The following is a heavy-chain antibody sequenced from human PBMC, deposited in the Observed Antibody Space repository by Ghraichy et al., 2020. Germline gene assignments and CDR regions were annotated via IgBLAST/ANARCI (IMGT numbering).Heavy chain of an antibody. D-gene: IGHD6-6*01. CDR2: IYYSGST. J-gene: IGHJ4*02. CDR1: GGSISSSSYY. V-gene: IGHV4-39*01. CDR3: ARNLGSIAARSFDY. Sequence: SETLSLTCTVSGGSISSSSYYWGWIRQPPGKGLEWIGSIYYSGSTYYNPSLKSRVTISVDTSKNQFSLKLSSVTAADTAVYYCARNLGSIAARSFDYWGQGTLVTVSS.